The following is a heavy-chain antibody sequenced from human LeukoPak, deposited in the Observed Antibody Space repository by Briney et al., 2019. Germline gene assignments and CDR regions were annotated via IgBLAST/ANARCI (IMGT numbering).Heavy chain of an antibody. Sequence: PGGSWDLSWQAPGSTFSTKPMSWFRKAPGRGRGWSSAIIGMGGGTYYADSVKGRFTISRDNSKNTLYLQMNSLRAEDTAVYYCATVYSSSWPIYYYYYYGMDVWGKGTTVTVSS. J-gene: IGHJ6*04. V-gene: IGHV3-23*01. CDR2: IIGMGGGT. D-gene: IGHD6-13*01. CDR3: ATVYSSSWPIYYYYYYGMDV. CDR1: GSTFSTKP.